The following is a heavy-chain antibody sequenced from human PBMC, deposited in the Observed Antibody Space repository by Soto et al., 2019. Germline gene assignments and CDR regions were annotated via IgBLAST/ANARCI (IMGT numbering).Heavy chain of an antibody. CDR1: GYTFTSYA. D-gene: IGHD3-22*01. CDR2: INAGNGNT. J-gene: IGHJ1*01. CDR3: ARVNYYDSSGYYWNGYFQH. V-gene: IGHV1-3*01. Sequence: QVQLVQSGAEVKKPGASVKVSCKASGYTFTSYAMHWVRQAPGQRLEWMGWINAGNGNTKYSQKFQGRVTITRDTSASTAYMELSSLRSEDTAVYYCARVNYYDSSGYYWNGYFQHWGQGPLVTVSS.